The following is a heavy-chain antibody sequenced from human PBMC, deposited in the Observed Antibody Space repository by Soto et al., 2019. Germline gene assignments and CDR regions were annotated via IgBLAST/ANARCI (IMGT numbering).Heavy chain of an antibody. Sequence: GESLKISCVASGCTFTSYWIGWVRQMPGKGLEWMGIIYPGDSDTRHSPSFRGQVTISADKSISTAYLQWSSLKASDTAMYYCMRQLGVDADNWFHPWGQGTLVTVSS. V-gene: IGHV5-51*01. CDR2: IYPGDSDT. D-gene: IGHD2-8*01. CDR3: MRQLGVDADNWFHP. CDR1: GCTFTSYW. J-gene: IGHJ5*02.